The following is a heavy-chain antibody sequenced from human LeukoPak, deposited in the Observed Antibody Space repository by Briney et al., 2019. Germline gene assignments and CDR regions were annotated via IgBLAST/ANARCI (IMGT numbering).Heavy chain of an antibody. J-gene: IGHJ5*02. CDR1: GFTISGTH. CDR2: MYTGGTT. V-gene: IGHV3-53*01. CDR3: AKDEATSGGGLTS. Sequence: GGSLRLSCAASGFTISGTHMSWVRQAPGKGLEWVSAMYTGGTTYYADSVTGRFTISRDNSKNTLYLHMNSLRAEDTAVYYCAKDEATSGGGLTSWGQGTLVSVSS. D-gene: IGHD3-16*01.